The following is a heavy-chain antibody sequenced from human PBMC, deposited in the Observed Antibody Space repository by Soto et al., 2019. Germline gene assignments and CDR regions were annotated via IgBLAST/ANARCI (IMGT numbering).Heavy chain of an antibody. CDR1: GGSISSSSSY. CDR2: IYYSGST. D-gene: IGHD3-22*01. Sequence: QLQLQESGPGLVKPSETLSLTCTVSGGSISSSSSYWVWIRQPPGKGMEWIGSIYYSGSTYYNPSLKSRVTLHVDTSNNQFSLKLSSVTAADTAVYYCASGDESSGYGYFDLWGRGTLVTVSS. J-gene: IGHJ2*01. CDR3: ASGDESSGYGYFDL. V-gene: IGHV4-39*01.